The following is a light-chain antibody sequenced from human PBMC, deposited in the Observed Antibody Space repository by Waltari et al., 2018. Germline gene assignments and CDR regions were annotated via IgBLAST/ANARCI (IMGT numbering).Light chain of an antibody. CDR3: AAWDDNLLYV. V-gene: IGLV1-47*01. J-gene: IGLJ1*01. CDR1: SSDIGDNY. CDR2: GNT. Sequence: QSVLTQPPSASGTPGQRVPLSCSGSSSDIGDNYVYWYKQLPGTAPKLLIYGNTQRPSGVPDRFSGSKSGTSASLAISDLRSEDEADYYCAAWDDNLLYVFGTGTKVTVL.